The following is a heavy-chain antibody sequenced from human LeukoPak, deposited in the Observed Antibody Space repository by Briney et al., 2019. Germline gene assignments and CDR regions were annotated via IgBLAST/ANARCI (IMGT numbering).Heavy chain of an antibody. D-gene: IGHD3-3*01. V-gene: IGHV4-39*01. J-gene: IGHJ5*02. Sequence: SETLSLNCTVSGGSISSSSDYWGWIRQPPGKGLERNGTIYNTGDTYYNPSIKSRVTISVDTSENQFSLKLSSVAAADTAVYYCARRLRFFLNWFDPWGQGTLVTVSS. CDR3: ARRLRFFLNWFDP. CDR1: GGSISSSSDY. CDR2: IYNTGDT.